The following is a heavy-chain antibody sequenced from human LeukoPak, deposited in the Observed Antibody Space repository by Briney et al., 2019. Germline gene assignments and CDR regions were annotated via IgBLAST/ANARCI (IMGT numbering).Heavy chain of an antibody. V-gene: IGHV3-30*18. CDR2: ISYDGSNK. Sequence: GRSLRLSCAASGFTFSSYGMHWVRQAPGKGLEWVAVISYDGSNKYYAGSVKGRFTISRDNSKNTLYLQMNSLRAEDTAVYYCAKGGSSWAMDVWGKGTTVTVSS. CDR3: AKGGSSWAMDV. J-gene: IGHJ6*04. CDR1: GFTFSSYG. D-gene: IGHD6-13*01.